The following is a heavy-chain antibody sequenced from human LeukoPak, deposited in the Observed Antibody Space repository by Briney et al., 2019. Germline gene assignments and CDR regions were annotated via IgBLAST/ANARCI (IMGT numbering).Heavy chain of an antibody. J-gene: IGHJ3*02. V-gene: IGHV4-39*01. Sequence: PSETLSLTCTVSGGSISSSSYYWGWIRQPPGKGLEWIGSIYYSGSTYYNPSLKSRVTISVDTSKNQFSLKLSSVTAADTAVYYCARQPRLRDGYNYDAFDIWGQGTMVTVSS. CDR2: IYYSGST. CDR1: GGSISSSSYY. CDR3: ARQPRLRDGYNYDAFDI. D-gene: IGHD5-24*01.